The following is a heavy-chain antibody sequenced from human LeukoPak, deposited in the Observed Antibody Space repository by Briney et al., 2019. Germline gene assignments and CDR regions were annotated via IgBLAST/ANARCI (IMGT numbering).Heavy chain of an antibody. CDR3: ARDDYSGDLPYYYYYYMDV. CDR1: GGSISSGSYY. V-gene: IGHV4-61*02. CDR2: IYTSGST. J-gene: IGHJ6*03. Sequence: SETLSLTCTVSGGSISSGSYYWSWFRQPAGKGLEWVGRIYTSGSTNYNPSLKSRVTISVDTSKNQFSLKLSSVTAADTAVYYCARDDYSGDLPYYYYYYMDVWGKGTTVTISS. D-gene: IGHD2-15*01.